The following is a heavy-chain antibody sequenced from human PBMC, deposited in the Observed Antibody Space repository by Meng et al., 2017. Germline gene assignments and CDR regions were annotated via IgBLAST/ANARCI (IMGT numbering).Heavy chain of an antibody. D-gene: IGHD3-10*01. CDR2: IYYSGST. V-gene: IGHV4-39*07. CDR1: GGSISSSSYY. Sequence: LRLPEAGPGLVKPSETLPLTCTGAGGSISSSSYYWGWIRQPPGKGLEWIGSIYYSGSTYYNPSLKSRVTISVDTSKNQFSLKLSSVTAADTAVYYCARVPYYGSGSYQYNWFDPWGQGTLVTVSS. CDR3: ARVPYYGSGSYQYNWFDP. J-gene: IGHJ5*02.